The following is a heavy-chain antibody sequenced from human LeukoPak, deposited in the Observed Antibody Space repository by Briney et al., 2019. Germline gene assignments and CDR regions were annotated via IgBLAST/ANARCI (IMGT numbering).Heavy chain of an antibody. CDR1: GFTFSSYA. D-gene: IGHD6-13*01. J-gene: IGHJ4*02. V-gene: IGHV3-30*04. CDR2: ISYDGSNK. CDR3: ARETQQLVGYYFDY. Sequence: PGRSLRLSCAASGFTFSSYAMHWVRQAPGKGLEWVAVISYDGSNKYYADSVKGRFTISRDNSKNTLYLQMSGLRAEDTAVYYCARETQQLVGYYFDYWGQGTLVTVSS.